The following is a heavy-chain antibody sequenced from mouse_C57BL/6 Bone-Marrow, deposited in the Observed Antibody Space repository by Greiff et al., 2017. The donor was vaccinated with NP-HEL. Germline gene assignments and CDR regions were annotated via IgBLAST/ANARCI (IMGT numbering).Heavy chain of an antibody. CDR1: GYTFTSYW. J-gene: IGHJ4*01. D-gene: IGHD2-4*01. V-gene: IGHV1-7*01. Sequence: VQGVESGAELAKPGASVKLSCKASGYTFTSYWMHWVKQRPGKGLEWIGYINPSSGYTKYNQKFKDKATLTADKSSRTAYMQLSSLTYEDSAVYYCARSGGLRRPYYAMDYWGQGTSVTVSS. CDR3: ARSGGLRRPYYAMDY. CDR2: INPSSGYT.